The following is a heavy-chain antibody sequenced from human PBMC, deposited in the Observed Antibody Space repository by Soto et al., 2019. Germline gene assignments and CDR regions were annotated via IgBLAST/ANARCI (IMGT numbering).Heavy chain of an antibody. J-gene: IGHJ3*02. CDR3: ASVLGYCSSTSCHQGAFDI. Sequence: ASVKVSCKASGYTFTSYYMHWVRQAPGQGLEWMGIINPSGGSTSYAQKFQGRVTMTRDTSTSTVYMELSSLRSEDTAVYYCASVLGYCSSTSCHQGAFDIWGQGTMVTVSS. CDR1: GYTFTSYY. V-gene: IGHV1-46*03. D-gene: IGHD2-2*01. CDR2: INPSGGST.